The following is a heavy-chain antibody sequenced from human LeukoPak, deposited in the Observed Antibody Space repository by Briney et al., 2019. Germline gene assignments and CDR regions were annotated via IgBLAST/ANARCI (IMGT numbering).Heavy chain of an antibody. D-gene: IGHD6-6*01. J-gene: IGHJ4*02. CDR2: INHSGST. CDR3: ARGRDIAAN. Sequence: PSETLPLTCAVYGGSFSGYYWSWIRQPPGKGLEWIGEINHSGSTNYNPSLKSRVTISVDTSKNQFSLKLSSVTAADTAVYYCARGRDIAANWGQGTLVTVTS. V-gene: IGHV4-34*01. CDR1: GGSFSGYY.